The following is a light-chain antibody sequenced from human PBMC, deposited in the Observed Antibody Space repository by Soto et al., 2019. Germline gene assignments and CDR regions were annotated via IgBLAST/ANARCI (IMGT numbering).Light chain of an antibody. V-gene: IGKV3-11*01. J-gene: IGKJ2*01. CDR2: DAS. Sequence: EIVLTQAPATLSLSPGESATLSCRASQSVSSYLAWYQQKPGQAPRLLTYDASNRATGIPARFSGSGSGTDFTLTISSIETAAFAVYYCQQRSNWPPTFGKGTTLAIK. CDR3: QQRSNWPPT. CDR1: QSVSSY.